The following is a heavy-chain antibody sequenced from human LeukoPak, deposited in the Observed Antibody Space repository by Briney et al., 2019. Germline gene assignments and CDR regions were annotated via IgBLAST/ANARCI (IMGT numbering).Heavy chain of an antibody. D-gene: IGHD3-22*01. CDR1: GFSLSTSGVG. CDR2: IYWDDDQ. J-gene: IGHJ5*02. V-gene: IGHV2-5*02. Sequence: SGPTLVNPTQTLTLTCTFSGFSLSTSGVGVGWIRQPPGKALEWLALIYWDDDQRYSPSLKTRLTITKDISKNQVVLTMTNMDPVDTATYYCAHRLVSLNDSRGWFDPWGQGTLVTVYS. CDR3: AHRLVSLNDSRGWFDP.